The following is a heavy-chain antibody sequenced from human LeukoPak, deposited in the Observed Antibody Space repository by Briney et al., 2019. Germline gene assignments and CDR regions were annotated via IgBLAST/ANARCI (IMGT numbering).Heavy chain of an antibody. Sequence: SETLSLTCNVSGGSIGGHSFYWDWIRQPPGKGLEWIATIYYNGNTFYNPSLKSRVAISIDMSKSQFSLHLSSVTAADTAIYYCARLTALAGHRGAFDIWGPGTMVTVSS. CDR1: GGSIGGHSFY. CDR2: IYYNGNT. CDR3: ARLTALAGHRGAFDI. D-gene: IGHD6-19*01. J-gene: IGHJ3*02. V-gene: IGHV4-39*01.